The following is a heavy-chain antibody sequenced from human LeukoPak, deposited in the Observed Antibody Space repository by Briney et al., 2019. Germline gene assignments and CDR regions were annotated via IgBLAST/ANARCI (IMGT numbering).Heavy chain of an antibody. J-gene: IGHJ3*01. Sequence: ETLSLTCTVSGGSISSSSYYWGWICQPPGKGREWIGSIYYSGSTYYNPSLKSRVTISLDTSKNQFSLNLSSVTAADTAVYYCARGPQVRGAIDFWGQGTMVTVSS. V-gene: IGHV4-39*07. CDR1: GGSISSSSYY. D-gene: IGHD2-2*01. CDR2: IYYSGST. CDR3: ARGPQVRGAIDF.